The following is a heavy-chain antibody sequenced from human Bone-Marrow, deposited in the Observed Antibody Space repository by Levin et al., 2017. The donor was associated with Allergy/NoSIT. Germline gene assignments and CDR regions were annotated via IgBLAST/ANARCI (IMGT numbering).Heavy chain of an antibody. Sequence: NPSETLSLTCTVSGDSVSNGIYYWSWIRQHPGKGLEWIGHIYYGGSTYYNPSLKSRVDISLDTSQNQFSLRLTSVTAADTAVYYCARVKSKGSGKAFQYWGQGALVTVSS. CDR3: ARVKSKGSGKAFQY. CDR1: GDSVSNGIYY. V-gene: IGHV4-31*03. J-gene: IGHJ1*01. CDR2: IYYGGST. D-gene: IGHD4-11*01.